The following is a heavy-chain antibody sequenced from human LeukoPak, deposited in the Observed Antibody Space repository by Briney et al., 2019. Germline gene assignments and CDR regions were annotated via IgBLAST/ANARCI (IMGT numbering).Heavy chain of an antibody. J-gene: IGHJ4*02. D-gene: IGHD3-10*01. Sequence: SETLSLTCKVSNYSVRSDLHWSWIRQSPGRGLEWIASIYQSGHAYYSPSLKSRVLISFDTSKKELSLKINSVTATDTALYYCASLRFGDSYFDFWGQGTQVAVSS. CDR3: ASLRFGDSYFDF. CDR2: IYQSGHA. CDR1: NYSVRSDLH. V-gene: IGHV4-38-2*02.